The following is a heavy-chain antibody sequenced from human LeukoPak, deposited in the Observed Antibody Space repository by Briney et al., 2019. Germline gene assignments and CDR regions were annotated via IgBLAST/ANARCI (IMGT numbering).Heavy chain of an antibody. V-gene: IGHV3-74*03. CDR2: INPDGSTT. J-gene: IGHJ3*02. Sequence: PGGSLRLSCAASGFTLSSYWMHWVRQAPGKGLECVSRINPDGSTTKYADSVNGRFTISRDNAKNTLYLQMNSLRAEDTAVYYCAKPEGEVVTPYDAFDIWGQGTMVTVSS. D-gene: IGHD2-15*01. CDR3: AKPEGEVVTPYDAFDI. CDR1: GFTLSSYW.